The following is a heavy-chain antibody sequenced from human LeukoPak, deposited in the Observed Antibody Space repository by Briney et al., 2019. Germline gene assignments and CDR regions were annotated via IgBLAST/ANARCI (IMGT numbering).Heavy chain of an antibody. CDR3: ARVFCSSTSCYTYDY. V-gene: IGHV1-18*01. D-gene: IGHD2-2*02. CDR2: ISAYNGNT. J-gene: IGHJ4*02. CDR1: GYTFTSYG. Sequence: GASVKVSCKASGYTFTSYGISWVRQAAGHGLEWMGWISAYNGNTNYAQNLQGRVTMPTATSTSTAYMELRSLRSDDTAVYYCARVFCSSTSCYTYDYWGQGTLVTVSS.